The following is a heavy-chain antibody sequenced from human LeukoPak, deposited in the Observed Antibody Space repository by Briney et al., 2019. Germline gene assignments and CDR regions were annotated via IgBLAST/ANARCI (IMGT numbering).Heavy chain of an antibody. D-gene: IGHD3-9*01. J-gene: IGHJ4*02. Sequence: ASVKVSCKVSGYTLTELSMHWVRQAPGKGLEWMGGLDPEDGETIYARKFQGRVTMTEDTSTDTAYMELSSLRSEDTAVYYCATEGDILTGYDYWGQGTLVTVSS. CDR1: GYTLTELS. CDR2: LDPEDGET. V-gene: IGHV1-24*01. CDR3: ATEGDILTGYDY.